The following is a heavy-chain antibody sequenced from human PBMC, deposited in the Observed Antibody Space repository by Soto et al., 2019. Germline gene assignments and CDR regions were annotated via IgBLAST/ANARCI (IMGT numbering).Heavy chain of an antibody. CDR1: GFTFDDYA. CDR3: AKGGYDSSAYYYASFDY. CDR2: ISWNSGSI. D-gene: IGHD3-22*01. Sequence: EVQLVESGGGLVQPGRSLRLSCAASGFTFDDYAMHWVRQAPGKGLEWVSGISWNSGSIGYADSVKVRFTISRDNAKNSLYLQMNSLRAEDTALYYCAKGGYDSSAYYYASFDYWGQGTLVTVSS. V-gene: IGHV3-9*01. J-gene: IGHJ4*02.